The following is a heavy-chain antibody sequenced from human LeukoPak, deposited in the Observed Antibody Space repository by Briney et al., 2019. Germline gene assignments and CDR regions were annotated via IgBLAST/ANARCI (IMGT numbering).Heavy chain of an antibody. CDR1: GYTFTSYA. CDR2: ISAYNGNT. V-gene: IGHV1-18*01. CDR3: ARAVIAAAGSYHFQH. Sequence: GASVKVSCKASGYTFTSYAMHWVRQAPGQRLEWMGWISAYNGNTNYAQKLQGRVTMTTDTSTSTAYMELRSLRSDDTAVYYCARAVIAAAGSYHFQHWGQGTLVTVSS. J-gene: IGHJ1*01. D-gene: IGHD6-13*01.